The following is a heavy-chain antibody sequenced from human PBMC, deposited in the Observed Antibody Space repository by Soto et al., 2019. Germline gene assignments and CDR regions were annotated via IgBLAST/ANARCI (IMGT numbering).Heavy chain of an antibody. V-gene: IGHV1-69*01. D-gene: IGHD1-26*01. CDR2: IIPILGTA. CDR1: GGTFSSYA. Sequence: QVHLVQSGAEVKKPGYSVKVSCKASGGTFSSYAISWLRQAPGQGLEWMGGIIPILGTANYAQKFQGRVTITEDESTSTAYMELSSLRSEDTAVYYCARTSGRYSNLPFNAFDICGQGTMVTVSS. J-gene: IGHJ3*02. CDR3: ARTSGRYSNLPFNAFDI.